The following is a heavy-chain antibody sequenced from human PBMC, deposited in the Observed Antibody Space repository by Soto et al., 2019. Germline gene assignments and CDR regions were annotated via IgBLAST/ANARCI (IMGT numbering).Heavy chain of an antibody. V-gene: IGHV5-51*01. D-gene: IGHD6-25*01. CDR3: ARHGLKPTANDQ. Sequence: GESLKISCKGSGYSFTSYWIGWVRQMPGKGLEWMGITYPADSDTRYSPSFQGQVTISADKSIGTAYLQWSSLKASDTAMYYCARHGLKPTANDQWGQATLVTVSP. CDR2: TYPADSDT. CDR1: GYSFTSYW. J-gene: IGHJ4*02.